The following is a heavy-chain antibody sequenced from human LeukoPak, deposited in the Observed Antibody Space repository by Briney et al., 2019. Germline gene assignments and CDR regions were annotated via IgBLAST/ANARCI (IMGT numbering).Heavy chain of an antibody. CDR2: INHSGST. J-gene: IGHJ3*02. CDR3: ARGVVVAFDI. V-gene: IGHV4-34*01. D-gene: IGHD2-2*01. CDR1: GYSISTGYY. Sequence: SETLSLTCTVSGYSISTGYYWSWIRQPPGKGLEWIGEINHSGSTNYNPSLKSRVTISVDTSKNQFSLKLSSVTAADTAVYYCARGVVVAFDIWGQGTMVTVSS.